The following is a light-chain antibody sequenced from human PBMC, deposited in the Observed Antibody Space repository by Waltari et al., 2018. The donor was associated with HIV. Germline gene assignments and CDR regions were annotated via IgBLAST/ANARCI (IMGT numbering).Light chain of an antibody. CDR1: SSNIGNNY. V-gene: IGLV1-51*02. CDR2: ENN. CDR3: GTWDSSLSAGV. Sequence: QSVLTHPPSVSAAPGQKVTISCSGSSSNIGNNYVSWYQQLPGTAPKLLIYENNKRPSGIPDRFSGSKSGTSATLGITGLQTGDEADYYCGTWDSSLSAGVFGGGIKLTVL. J-gene: IGLJ3*02.